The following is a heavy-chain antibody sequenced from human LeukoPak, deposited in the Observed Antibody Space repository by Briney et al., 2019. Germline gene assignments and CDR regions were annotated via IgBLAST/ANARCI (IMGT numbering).Heavy chain of an antibody. CDR1: GGSISSYY. CDR2: IYYSGST. D-gene: IGHD3-10*01. J-gene: IGHJ4*02. Sequence: SETLSLTCTVSGGSISSYYWSWIRQPPGKGLEWIGYIYYSGSTNYNPFLKSRVTISVDTSKNQFSLKLSSVTAADTAVYYCARIKGRRPFGTLDYWGQGTLVTVSS. CDR3: ARIKGRRPFGTLDY. V-gene: IGHV4-59*08.